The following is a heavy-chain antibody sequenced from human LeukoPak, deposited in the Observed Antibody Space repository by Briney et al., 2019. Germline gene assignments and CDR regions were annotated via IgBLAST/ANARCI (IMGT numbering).Heavy chain of an antibody. D-gene: IGHD4-23*01. CDR1: GFTFSSYA. Sequence: HPGGSLRLSCAASGFTFSSYAMNWVRQAPGKGLEWVSYISSSGSTIYYADSVKGRFTISRDNAKNSLYLQMNSLRAEDTAVYYCAREGPVVARRGGWYFDLWGRGTLVTVSS. J-gene: IGHJ2*01. CDR2: ISSSGSTI. CDR3: AREGPVVARRGGWYFDL. V-gene: IGHV3-48*03.